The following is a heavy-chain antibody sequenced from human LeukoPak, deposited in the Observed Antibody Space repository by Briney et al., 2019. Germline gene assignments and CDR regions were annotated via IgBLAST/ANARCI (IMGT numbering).Heavy chain of an antibody. CDR1: GFTFSSYA. CDR3: AELGITMIGGV. V-gene: IGHV3-23*01. J-gene: IGHJ6*04. CDR2: VTGSAIDT. D-gene: IGHD3-10*02. Sequence: GGSLRLSCATSGFTFSSYAMSWVRQAPGQGLEWVSAVTGSAIDTHYADSVKGRFTISRDNSKNTSYLQMTSLRVEDTAVYYCAELGITMIGGVWGKGTTVTISS.